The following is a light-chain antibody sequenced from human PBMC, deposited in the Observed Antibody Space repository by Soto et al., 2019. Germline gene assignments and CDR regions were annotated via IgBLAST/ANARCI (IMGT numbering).Light chain of an antibody. CDR3: QQLNSYPL. J-gene: IGKJ3*01. V-gene: IGKV1-9*01. Sequence: DIQLTQSPSFLSASVGDRVTITCRASQGISSYLAWYQQKPGKAPKLLIYAASTLHSGVPSRFSGSGSGTEFTLTISSLQPEDFATYYCQQLNSYPLFGPGTKVDIK. CDR1: QGISSY. CDR2: AAS.